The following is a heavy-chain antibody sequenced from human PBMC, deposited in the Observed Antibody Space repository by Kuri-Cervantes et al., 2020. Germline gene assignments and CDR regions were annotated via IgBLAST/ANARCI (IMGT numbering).Heavy chain of an antibody. CDR2: INPSGGST. CDR1: GYTFTSYY. J-gene: IGHJ2*01. Sequence: ASVKVSCKASGYTFTSYYMHWVRQAPGQGLEWMGIINPSGGSTSYARKFQGRVTITRDTSASTAYMELSSLRSEDTAVYYRARVHMTSWLLDWYFDLWGRGTLVTVSS. D-gene: IGHD2-2*01. V-gene: IGHV1-46*01. CDR3: ARVHMTSWLLDWYFDL.